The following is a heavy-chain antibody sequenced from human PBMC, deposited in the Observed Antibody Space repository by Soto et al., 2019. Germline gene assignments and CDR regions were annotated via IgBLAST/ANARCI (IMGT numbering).Heavy chain of an antibody. CDR3: ARERSSSSH. V-gene: IGHV1-18*01. CDR1: GYTFTNYG. Sequence: QVQLVQSGPEVKKPGASVKVSCKASGYTFTNYGISWVRQAPGQGLEWMGWISAYNGNTDYAQKFQGRVTKTTEISAKTADKEWTGLRSGDTAVYHRARERSSSSHWGQGTLVTASA. CDR2: ISAYNGNT. J-gene: IGHJ4*02. D-gene: IGHD6-6*01.